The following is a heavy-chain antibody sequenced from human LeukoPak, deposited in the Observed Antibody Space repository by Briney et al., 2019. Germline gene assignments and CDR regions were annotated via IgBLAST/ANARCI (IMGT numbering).Heavy chain of an antibody. CDR2: MSYSGST. Sequence: SETLSLTCTVSGYSIGSGYYWGRIRQPPGKGLEWIGSMSYSGSTYYNPSLKRRLTISVDTSKNQFSLRLSSVTAADTAVYYCARQAVDYYYYMDVWGKGTTVTVSS. D-gene: IGHD6-19*01. CDR1: GYSIGSGYY. CDR3: ARQAVDYYYYMDV. J-gene: IGHJ6*03. V-gene: IGHV4-38-2*02.